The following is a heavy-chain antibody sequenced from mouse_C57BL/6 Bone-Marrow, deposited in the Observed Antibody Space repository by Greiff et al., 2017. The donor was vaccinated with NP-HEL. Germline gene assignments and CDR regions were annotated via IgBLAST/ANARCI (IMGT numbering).Heavy chain of an antibody. CDR1: GYTFTSYT. Sequence: QVQLQQSGAELARPGASVKMSCKASGYTFTSYTMHWVHQRPGQGLEWIGYINPSSGSTKYNQKFKDKATLTADKSSSTAYMQLSSLTSDDSAVYYCARGDCNSTSWFAYWGQGTLVTVSA. J-gene: IGHJ3*01. V-gene: IGHV1-4*01. D-gene: IGHD2-1*01. CDR3: ARGDCNSTSWFAY. CDR2: INPSSGST.